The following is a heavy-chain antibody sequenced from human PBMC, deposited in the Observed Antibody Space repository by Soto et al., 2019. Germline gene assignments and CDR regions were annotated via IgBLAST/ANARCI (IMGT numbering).Heavy chain of an antibody. CDR1: GGSISSGGYY. CDR2: IYYSWST. CDR3: ARGSYGSGSYPKETYYYGMDV. Sequence: PSETLSLTCTVSGGSISSGGYYWSWIRQHPGKGLEWIGYIYYSWSTYYNPSLKSRVTISVDTSKNQFSLKLSSVTAAVTAVYYCARGSYGSGSYPKETYYYGMDVWGQGTTVTVSS. J-gene: IGHJ6*02. D-gene: IGHD3-10*01. V-gene: IGHV4-31*03.